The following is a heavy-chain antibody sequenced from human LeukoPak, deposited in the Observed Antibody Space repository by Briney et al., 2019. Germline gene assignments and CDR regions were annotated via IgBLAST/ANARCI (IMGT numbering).Heavy chain of an antibody. CDR1: GFTFDDYG. CDR3: ARGGAPYCSSTSCYEDRFDP. V-gene: IGHV3-20*04. J-gene: IGHJ5*02. D-gene: IGHD2-2*01. CDR2: VNWNGGST. Sequence: PGGSLRLSCAASGFTFDDYGMSWVRQAPGKGLEWVSGVNWNGGSTDYADSVRGRFTISRDNAKNSLYLQMNSLRAEDTALYYCARGGAPYCSSTSCYEDRFDPWGQGTLVTVSS.